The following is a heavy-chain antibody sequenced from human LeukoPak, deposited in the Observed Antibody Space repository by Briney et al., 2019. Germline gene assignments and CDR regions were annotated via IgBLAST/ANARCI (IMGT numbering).Heavy chain of an antibody. V-gene: IGHV3-30*18. CDR3: AKASGFFKVGY. D-gene: IGHD3-3*01. Sequence: GGSLRLSCAASGFTFSSYGMHWVRQAPGKGLEWVAVISYDGSNKYYADSVKGRFTISRDNSKNTLYLQMNSLRAEDTAVYYCAKASGFFKVGYWGQGTLVTVSS. J-gene: IGHJ4*02. CDR1: GFTFSSYG. CDR2: ISYDGSNK.